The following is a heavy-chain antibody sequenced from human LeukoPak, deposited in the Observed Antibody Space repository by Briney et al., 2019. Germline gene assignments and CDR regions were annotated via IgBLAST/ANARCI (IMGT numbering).Heavy chain of an antibody. CDR3: AKANPCDY. V-gene: IGHV3-23*01. CDR2: ISGSGGVT. D-gene: IGHD1-14*01. CDR1: GFTFRSYA. J-gene: IGHJ4*01. Sequence: GGSLRLSCAASGFTFRSYAMSWVRQAPGKELEWVSTISGSGGVTYFADSVKGRFAISRDNSKNTLYLQMNNVRAEDTAVYYCAKANPCDYWGQGTLVTVSS.